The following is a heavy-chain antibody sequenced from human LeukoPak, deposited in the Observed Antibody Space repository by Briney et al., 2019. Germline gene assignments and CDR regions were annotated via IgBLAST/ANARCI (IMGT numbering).Heavy chain of an antibody. CDR2: INPNSGGT. D-gene: IGHD6-19*01. J-gene: IGHJ5*02. V-gene: IGHV1-2*02. Sequence: ASVKVSCKASGYTFTGYYMHWVRQAPGQGLEWMGWINPNSGGTNYAQKFQGRVTMTRDTSISTAYMELSRLRSDDTAVYYCARLVPRYSSGSSAWFDPWGQGTLVTVSS. CDR3: ARLVPRYSSGSSAWFDP. CDR1: GYTFTGYY.